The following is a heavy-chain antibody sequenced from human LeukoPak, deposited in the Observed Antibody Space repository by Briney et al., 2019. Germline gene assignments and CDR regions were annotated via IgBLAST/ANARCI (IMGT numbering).Heavy chain of an antibody. Sequence: SQTLSLTCAVSDGSISSGGYSWSWIRQPPGKGLEWIGYIYHSGSTYYNPSLKSRVTISVDRSKNQFSLKLSSVTAADTAVYYCARGPHYCSGGSCYRYYYYYYGMDVWGRGTTVTVSS. CDR1: DGSISSGGYS. CDR3: ARGPHYCSGGSCYRYYYYYYGMDV. J-gene: IGHJ6*02. CDR2: IYHSGST. V-gene: IGHV4-30-2*01. D-gene: IGHD2-15*01.